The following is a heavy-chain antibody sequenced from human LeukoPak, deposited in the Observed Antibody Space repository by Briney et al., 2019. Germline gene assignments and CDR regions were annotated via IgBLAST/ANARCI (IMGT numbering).Heavy chain of an antibody. CDR1: GGSFSGFR. CDR3: ARGTRYIVATIDHFDY. D-gene: IGHD5-12*01. CDR2: INHSGGT. Sequence: SETLSLTCAVSGGSFSGFRWHWIRQPPGKGPEWIGEINHSGGTTYNPSLKSRVTISVDTSKNQFSLKLSSVTAADTAVYYCARGTRYIVATIDHFDYWGQGTLVTVSS. V-gene: IGHV4-34*09. J-gene: IGHJ4*02.